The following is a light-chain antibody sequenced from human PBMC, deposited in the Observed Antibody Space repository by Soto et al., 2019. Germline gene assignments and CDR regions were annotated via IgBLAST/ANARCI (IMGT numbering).Light chain of an antibody. CDR1: QSIRKW. J-gene: IGKJ1*01. V-gene: IGKV1-5*01. CDR2: DAS. CDR3: QQYHLYSPT. Sequence: DIQMTQSPSTLSASVGSRVTITCRASQSIRKWLAWYQQKPGKAPNLLIYDASTLEIGVPSRFSGAASGTEFPLTISSLQPDDSVSYYCQQYHLYSPTFGQGTKVEIK.